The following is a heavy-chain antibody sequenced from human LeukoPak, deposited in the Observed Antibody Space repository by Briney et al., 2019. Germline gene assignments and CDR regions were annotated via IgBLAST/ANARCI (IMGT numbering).Heavy chain of an antibody. CDR3: ARHGHCYDSSGYYYYFDY. D-gene: IGHD3-22*01. Sequence: GESLKISCKGSGYSFTSYWIGWVRQMPGKGLEWMGIIYPGDSDTRYSPSFQGQVTISADKSISTAYLQWSSLKASDTAMYYCARHGHCYDSSGYYYYFDYWGQGTLVTVSS. J-gene: IGHJ4*02. CDR1: GYSFTSYW. V-gene: IGHV5-51*01. CDR2: IYPGDSDT.